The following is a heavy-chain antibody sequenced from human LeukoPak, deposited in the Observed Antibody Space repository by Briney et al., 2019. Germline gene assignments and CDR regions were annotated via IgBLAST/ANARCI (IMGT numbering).Heavy chain of an antibody. Sequence: TGGSLRLSCAASGFTFSSYWMSWVRQAPGKGLEWVANIKQDGSEKYYVDSVKGRFTISRDNARNSLYLQMNSLRAEDTAVYYCARDSRYYYGSGGSYWGQGTLVTVSS. CDR1: GFTFSSYW. D-gene: IGHD3-10*01. CDR3: ARDSRYYYGSGGSY. V-gene: IGHV3-7*01. CDR2: IKQDGSEK. J-gene: IGHJ4*02.